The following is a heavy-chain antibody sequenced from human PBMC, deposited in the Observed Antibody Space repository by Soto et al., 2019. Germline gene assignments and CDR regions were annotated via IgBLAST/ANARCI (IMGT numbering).Heavy chain of an antibody. CDR2: IRSKAYGGTT. D-gene: IGHD3-22*01. CDR1: GFTFGDYA. CDR3: TRITMIVVVIMAPAFDI. J-gene: IGHJ3*02. Sequence: GGSLRLSCTASGFTFGDYAMSWVRQAPGKGLEWVGFIRSKAYGGTTEYAASVKGRFTISRDDSKSIAYLQMNSLKTEDTAVYYCTRITMIVVVIMAPAFDIWGQGTMVTVSS. V-gene: IGHV3-49*04.